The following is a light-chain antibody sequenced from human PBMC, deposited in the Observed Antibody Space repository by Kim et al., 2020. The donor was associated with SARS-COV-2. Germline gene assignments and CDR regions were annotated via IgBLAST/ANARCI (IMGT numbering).Light chain of an antibody. J-gene: IGLJ3*02. V-gene: IGLV2-14*03. CDR1: SSDVGSYNY. CDR3: SSYTSSSTLWV. CDR2: DVS. Sequence: QSLTISCTGTSSDVGSYNYVSWYQQHPGKAPKLMIYDVSKRPSGVSNRFSGSKSGNTASLTISGLQAEDEADYYCSSYTSSSTLWVFGGGTQLTVL.